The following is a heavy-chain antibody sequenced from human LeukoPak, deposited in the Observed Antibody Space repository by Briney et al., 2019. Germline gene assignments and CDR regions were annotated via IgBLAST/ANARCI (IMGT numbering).Heavy chain of an antibody. CDR2: INHSGST. Sequence: SETLSLTCAVSGGSFSGYYWSWIRQSPGKGLEWIGEINHSGSTNYDPSLKSRVTISVDTSKNQFSLTLSSVTAADTAVYYCARGGIVVVTATKNGMDVWGQGTTVTVSS. CDR1: GGSFSGYY. D-gene: IGHD2-21*02. V-gene: IGHV4-34*01. CDR3: ARGGIVVVTATKNGMDV. J-gene: IGHJ6*02.